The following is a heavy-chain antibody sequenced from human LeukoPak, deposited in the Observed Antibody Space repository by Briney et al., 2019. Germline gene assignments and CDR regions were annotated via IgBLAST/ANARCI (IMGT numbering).Heavy chain of an antibody. CDR2: IYYSGST. CDR1: GGSISSYY. Sequence: SETLSLTCTVSGGSISSYYWSWIRQPPGKGLEWIGYIYYSGSTNYNPSLKSRVTISVDTSKNQFSLKLSSVTAADTAVYYCARGPGRGYSYGYGYWGQGTLVTVSS. CDR3: ARGPGRGYSYGYGY. V-gene: IGHV4-59*12. D-gene: IGHD5-18*01. J-gene: IGHJ4*02.